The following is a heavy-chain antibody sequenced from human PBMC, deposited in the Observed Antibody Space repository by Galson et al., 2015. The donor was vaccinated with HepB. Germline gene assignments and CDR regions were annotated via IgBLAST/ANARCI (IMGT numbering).Heavy chain of an antibody. V-gene: IGHV3-7*03. CDR2: IKQDGSEK. Sequence: SLRLSCAASGFTFSSYWMSWVRQAPGKGLEWVANIKQDGSEKYYVDSVKGRFTISRDNAKNSLYLQMNSLRAEDTAVYYCASRGYSYGLDAFDIWGQGTMVTVSS. CDR3: ASRGYSYGLDAFDI. J-gene: IGHJ3*02. CDR1: GFTFSSYW. D-gene: IGHD5-18*01.